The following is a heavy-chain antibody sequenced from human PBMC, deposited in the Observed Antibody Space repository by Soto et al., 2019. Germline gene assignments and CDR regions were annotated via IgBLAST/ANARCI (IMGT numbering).Heavy chain of an antibody. CDR2: IYYSGHT. D-gene: IGHD6-13*01. Sequence: PSETLSLTCTLSGGSISSSDYYWGWIRQPPGKGPEWIGSIYYSGHTFVNVSLMSRVTISIDTSKHQFSLTLRSMTAADTAMYYCAGNRGLSAAGTQGWFDPWGRGTLVTVSS. V-gene: IGHV4-39*01. J-gene: IGHJ5*02. CDR1: GGSISSSDYY. CDR3: AGNRGLSAAGTQGWFDP.